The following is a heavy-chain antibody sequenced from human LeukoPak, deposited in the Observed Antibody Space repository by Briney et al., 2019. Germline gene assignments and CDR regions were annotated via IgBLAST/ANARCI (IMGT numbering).Heavy chain of an antibody. J-gene: IGHJ4*02. CDR3: AKGEVQFDY. V-gene: IGHV3-23*01. CDR1: GFTFSSYA. CDR2: ISGSGGTT. Sequence: PGGSLRLSCAASGFTFSSYAMSWVRQAPGKGLEWVSGISGSGGTTYYADSVKGRFTISRDNAKNSLYLQMNSLRAEDTAVYYCAKGEVQFDYWGQGTLVSVSS. D-gene: IGHD3-16*01.